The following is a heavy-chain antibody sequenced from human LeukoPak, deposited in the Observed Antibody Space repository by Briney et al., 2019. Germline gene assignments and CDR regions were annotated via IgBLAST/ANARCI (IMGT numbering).Heavy chain of an antibody. V-gene: IGHV1-2*02. J-gene: IGHJ5*02. D-gene: IGHD6-13*01. CDR1: GYTFTGYY. CDR2: INPNSGGT. Sequence: ASVKVSCKASGYTFTGYYMHWVRQAPGQGLEWMGWINPNSGGTNYAQKFQGRVTMTRDTSISTAYMELSRLRSDDTAAYYCASLVAAAGRNWFDPWGQGTLVTVSS. CDR3: ASLVAAAGRNWFDP.